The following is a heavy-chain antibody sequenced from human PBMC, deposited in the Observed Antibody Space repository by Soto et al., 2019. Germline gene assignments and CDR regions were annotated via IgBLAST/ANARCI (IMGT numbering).Heavy chain of an antibody. J-gene: IGHJ6*02. D-gene: IGHD2-2*01. CDR1: GGSVSSGSYY. V-gene: IGHV4-61*01. CDR2: IYYSGST. Sequence: SETLSLTCTVSGGSVSSGSYYWSWIRQPPGKGLEWIGYIYYSGSTNYNPSLKSRVTISVDTSKNQFSLKLSSVTAADTAVYYCATFVVPAAPRYYYYGMDVWGQGTTVTVAS. CDR3: ATFVVPAAPRYYYYGMDV.